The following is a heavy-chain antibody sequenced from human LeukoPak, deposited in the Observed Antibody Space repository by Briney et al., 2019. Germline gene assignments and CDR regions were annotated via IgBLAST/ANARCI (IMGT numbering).Heavy chain of an antibody. Sequence: SETLSLTCTVSGGSISSSSYYWGWIRQPPGKGLEWIGEINHSGSTNYNPSLKSRVTISVDTSKNQFSLKLSSVTAADTAVYYCARRGKIPARYCSSTSCPTYCFDYWGQGTLVTVSS. CDR1: GGSISSSSYY. CDR3: ARRGKIPARYCSSTSCPTYCFDY. CDR2: INHSGST. V-gene: IGHV4-39*07. J-gene: IGHJ4*02. D-gene: IGHD2-2*01.